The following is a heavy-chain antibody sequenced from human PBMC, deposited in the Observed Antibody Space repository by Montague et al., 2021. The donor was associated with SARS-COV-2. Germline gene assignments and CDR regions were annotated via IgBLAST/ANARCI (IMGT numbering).Heavy chain of an antibody. Sequence: SETLSLTCAVYGGSFSGYYWSWIRQPPGKGLEWIGEISHSGSTNYNPSLKSRVTISIDTSKNQFSLKLSSVTAADTAIHYCARRGSGRSDLAYWGQGTLVTVSS. CDR2: ISHSGST. J-gene: IGHJ4*02. CDR3: ARRGSGRSDLAY. D-gene: IGHD1-26*01. V-gene: IGHV4-34*01. CDR1: GGSFSGYY.